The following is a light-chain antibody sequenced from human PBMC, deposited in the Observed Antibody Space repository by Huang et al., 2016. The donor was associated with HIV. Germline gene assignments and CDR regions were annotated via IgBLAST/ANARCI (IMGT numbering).Light chain of an antibody. J-gene: IGKJ3*01. V-gene: IGKV1-39*01. CDR3: QQSYSTPRVT. CDR2: AAS. CDR1: QSIRNY. Sequence: DIQMTQSPSSLSASVGDRVTITCRASQSIRNYLNWYQQKPGKAPKLLIYAASSLQSGVPPRFSGSGSGTDFTLTIGSLQPEDFATYYCQQSYSTPRVTFGPGTKVDIK.